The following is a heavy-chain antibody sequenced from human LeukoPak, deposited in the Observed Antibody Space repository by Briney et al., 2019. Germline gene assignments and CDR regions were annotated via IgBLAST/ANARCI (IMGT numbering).Heavy chain of an antibody. CDR1: GNSFSNYW. D-gene: IGHD1-1*01. J-gene: IGHJ4*02. CDR3: ARPGERSRRDWNLDQ. Sequence: GESLKISCKASGNSFSNYWIGWVRQVPGKGLEWMGIVYPRDSDTRYSPSFQGQVTISADKSISTAYLQWSSLKASDTAVYYCARPGERSRRDWNLDQWGQGTLVTVSS. V-gene: IGHV5-51*01. CDR2: VYPRDSDT.